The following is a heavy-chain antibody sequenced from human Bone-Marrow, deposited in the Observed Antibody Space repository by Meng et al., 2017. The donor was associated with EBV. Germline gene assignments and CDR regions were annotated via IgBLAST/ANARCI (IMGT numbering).Heavy chain of an antibody. Sequence: QLQLQHWGAVLLKPSETLSLTCAFYGGSFSGYYWSWIRQPPGKGLEWIGEINHSGSTNYNPSLKNRVTISVDTSKNQFSLKLSSVTAADTAVYYCARGRGYSSPNFDYWGQGTLVTVSS. D-gene: IGHD6-13*01. V-gene: IGHV4-34*01. J-gene: IGHJ4*02. CDR1: GGSFSGYY. CDR2: INHSGST. CDR3: ARGRGYSSPNFDY.